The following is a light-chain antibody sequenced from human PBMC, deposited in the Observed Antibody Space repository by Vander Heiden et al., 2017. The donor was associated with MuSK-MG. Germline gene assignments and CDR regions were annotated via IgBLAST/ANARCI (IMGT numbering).Light chain of an antibody. CDR1: SNDVGSYNL. Sequence: HSALTHPASVSGSPGQPITISCPGHSNDVGSYNLVSWYQQHPGKAPKLMIYEDSNRPSGVSNRFSASKSGNTASLTISGLQAEDEADYYCCSYAGSSTVIFGGGTKLTVL. J-gene: IGLJ2*01. CDR2: EDS. CDR3: CSYAGSSTVI. V-gene: IGLV2-23*01.